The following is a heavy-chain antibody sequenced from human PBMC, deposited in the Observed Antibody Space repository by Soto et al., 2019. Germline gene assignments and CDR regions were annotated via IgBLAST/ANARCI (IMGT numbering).Heavy chain of an antibody. V-gene: IGHV3-33*01. J-gene: IGHJ6*03. CDR2: IWYDGSNK. Sequence: GGSLRLSCAASGFTFSSYGMHWVRQAPGKGLEWVAVIWYDGSNKYYADSVKGRFTISRDNSKNTLYLQMNSLRAEDTAVYYCARDGFGELPIYYMDVWGKGTTVTVSS. CDR1: GFTFSSYG. CDR3: ARDGFGELPIYYMDV. D-gene: IGHD3-10*01.